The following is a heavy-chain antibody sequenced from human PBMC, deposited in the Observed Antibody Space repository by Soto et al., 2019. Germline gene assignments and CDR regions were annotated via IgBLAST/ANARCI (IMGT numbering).Heavy chain of an antibody. Sequence: QVQLQESGPGLVKPSQTLSLTCTVSGGSISSGGYYWSWIHQHPGKGLEWIGYIYYSGSTYYNPSLKSRVTISVDTSKNQFSLKLSSVTAADTAVYYCARDPSPVVAATRSGGGAFDIWGQGTMVTVSS. CDR3: ARDPSPVVAATRSGGGAFDI. J-gene: IGHJ3*02. CDR2: IYYSGST. V-gene: IGHV4-31*03. CDR1: GGSISSGGYY. D-gene: IGHD2-15*01.